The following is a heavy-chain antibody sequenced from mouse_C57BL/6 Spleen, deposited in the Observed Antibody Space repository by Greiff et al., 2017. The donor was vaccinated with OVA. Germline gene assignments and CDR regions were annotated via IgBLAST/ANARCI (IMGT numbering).Heavy chain of an antibody. V-gene: IGHV1-53*01. Sequence: QVQLQQSGTELVKPGASVKLSCKASGYTFTSYWMHWVKQRPGQGLEWIGNINPSNGGTNYNEKFKSKATLTVDKSSSTAYMQLSSLTSEDSAVYYCARSHYYGSRWFAYWGQGALVTVSA. CDR1: GYTFTSYW. CDR2: INPSNGGT. D-gene: IGHD1-1*01. J-gene: IGHJ3*01. CDR3: ARSHYYGSRWFAY.